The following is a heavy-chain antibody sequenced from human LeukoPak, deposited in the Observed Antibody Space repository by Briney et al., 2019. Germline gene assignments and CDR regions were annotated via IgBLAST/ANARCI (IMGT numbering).Heavy chain of an antibody. J-gene: IGHJ5*02. CDR2: LSGSGENT. D-gene: IGHD6-19*01. CDR1: GFTFSSYS. Sequence: GGSLRLSCAASGFTFSSYSMNWVRQAPGKGLEWVAGLSGSGENTYHADSVKGRFSISRDNSKNTLYLQMNNLRAEDTAIYYCAKDKGYSSGWYLLDPWGQGTLVTVSS. CDR3: AKDKGYSSGWYLLDP. V-gene: IGHV3-23*01.